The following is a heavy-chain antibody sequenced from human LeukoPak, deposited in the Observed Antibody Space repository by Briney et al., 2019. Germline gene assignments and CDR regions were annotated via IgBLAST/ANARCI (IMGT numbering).Heavy chain of an antibody. CDR1: GGSFSGYY. V-gene: IGHV4-34*01. CDR3: ARVSMATPIPAYYYYYGMDV. D-gene: IGHD5-24*01. Sequence: SETLSLTCAVYGGSFSGYYWSWIRQPPGKGLEWIGEINHSGSTNYNPSLKSRVTISVGTSKNQFSLKLSSVTAADTAVYYCARVSMATPIPAYYYYYGMDVWGQGTTVTVSS. CDR2: INHSGST. J-gene: IGHJ6*02.